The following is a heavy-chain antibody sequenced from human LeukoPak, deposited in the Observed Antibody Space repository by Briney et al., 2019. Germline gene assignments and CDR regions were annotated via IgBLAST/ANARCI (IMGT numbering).Heavy chain of an antibody. CDR3: AKVTVTTEFDY. CDR2: ISGSGGST. CDR1: GFTCSSYA. J-gene: IGHJ4*02. D-gene: IGHD4-17*01. V-gene: IGHV3-23*01. Sequence: GRSLRLSCAASGFTCSSYAMRWVRQAPGKGLEWVSAISGSGGSTYYADSVKGRFTISRDNSKNTLYLQMNSLRAEDTAVYYCAKVTVTTEFDYWGQGTLVTVSS.